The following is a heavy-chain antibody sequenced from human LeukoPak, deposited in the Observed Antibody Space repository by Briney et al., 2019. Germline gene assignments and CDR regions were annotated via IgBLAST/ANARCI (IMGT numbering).Heavy chain of an antibody. CDR3: ARDQIVPGPSTVTSRALDY. Sequence: KTSETLSLTCTVSGGSISTYYWTWIRQPPGKGLEWIGYIYYSGSTNYNPSLKSRVTISVDTSKNQFSLKLSSVTAADTAVYYCARDQIVPGPSTVTSRALDYWGQGTLVTVSS. V-gene: IGHV4-59*01. CDR2: IYYSGST. D-gene: IGHD4-17*01. J-gene: IGHJ4*02. CDR1: GGSISTYY.